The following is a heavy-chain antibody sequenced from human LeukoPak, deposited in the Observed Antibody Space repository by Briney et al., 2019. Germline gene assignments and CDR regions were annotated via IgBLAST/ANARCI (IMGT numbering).Heavy chain of an antibody. Sequence: SETLSLTCTVSGYSLSSGFFCDWIRQSPGKGLEWIGSFSHRGGSYHNPSLKSRVTISVDTSKNQFSLKLLSVTAADTAVYYCARVNWWRGYTYGYNWFDPWGQGTLVTVSS. D-gene: IGHD5-18*01. CDR1: GYSLSSGFF. J-gene: IGHJ5*02. CDR3: ARVNWWRGYTYGYNWFDP. CDR2: FSHRGGS. V-gene: IGHV4-38-2*02.